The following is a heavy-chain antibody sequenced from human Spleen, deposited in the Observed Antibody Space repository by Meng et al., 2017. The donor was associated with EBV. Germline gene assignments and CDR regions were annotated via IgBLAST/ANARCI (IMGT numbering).Heavy chain of an antibody. Sequence: QGQAVQSGAEVKKPGASGKVSGKALAYTFTGYYMHWVRQAPGQGLEWMGRINPNSGDTNYAQKFQGRVTMTRDTSITTAYMELSRLRSDDTAVYYCARAYDSSGYYSYHWGQGTLVTVSS. CDR3: ARAYDSSGYYSYH. D-gene: IGHD3-22*01. V-gene: IGHV1-2*06. CDR2: INPNSGDT. CDR1: AYTFTGYY. J-gene: IGHJ4*02.